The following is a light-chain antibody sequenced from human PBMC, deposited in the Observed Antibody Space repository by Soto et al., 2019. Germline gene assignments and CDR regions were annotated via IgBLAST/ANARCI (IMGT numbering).Light chain of an antibody. V-gene: IGKV1-6*01. CDR1: QAIRSD. CDR3: LQDYNYPRT. J-gene: IGKJ1*01. Sequence: AVQMTQSPSSLSASVGDRVTITCRASQAIRSDLGWYQMKPGKVPKLLIYAASNLQSGVPSRFIGRGYGTDFTLTIISLQPEDFATYYCLQDYNYPRTFGQGTKVDIK. CDR2: AAS.